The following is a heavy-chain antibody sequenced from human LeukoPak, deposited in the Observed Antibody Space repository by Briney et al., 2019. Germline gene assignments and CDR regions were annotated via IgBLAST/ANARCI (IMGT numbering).Heavy chain of an antibody. CDR3: ARVIIKSSSSGRYDY. CDR2: ISAYNGNT. Sequence: ASVKVSGKASGYTFTSYGISWVRQAPGQGLEWMGWISAYNGNTNYAQKLQGRVTMTTDTSTSTAYMELRSLRSDDTAVYYCARVIIKSSSSGRYDYWGQGTLVTVSS. V-gene: IGHV1-18*01. CDR1: GYTFTSYG. D-gene: IGHD6-6*01. J-gene: IGHJ4*02.